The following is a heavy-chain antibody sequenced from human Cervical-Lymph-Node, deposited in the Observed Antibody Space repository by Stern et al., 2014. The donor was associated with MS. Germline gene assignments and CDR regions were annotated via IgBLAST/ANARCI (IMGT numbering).Heavy chain of an antibody. CDR3: ARDRSNDWYPTYYFDY. CDR2: IYFSGSTNDNPSHSGST. D-gene: IGHD6-19*01. CDR1: GGSVNRGNYS. J-gene: IGHJ4*02. V-gene: IGHV4-61*01. Sequence: QVQLQESGPGLVKPSETLSLTCTVSGGSVNRGNYSWSWIRQPTGKGLEWIGYIYFSGSTNDNPSHSGSTKYNPSLKSRVNLSLDMSKNQFSLKVSPVSAADTAVYYCARDRSNDWYPTYYFDYWCRGTLVTVAS.